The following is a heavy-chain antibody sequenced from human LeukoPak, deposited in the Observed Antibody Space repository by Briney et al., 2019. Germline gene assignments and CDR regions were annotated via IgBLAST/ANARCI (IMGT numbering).Heavy chain of an antibody. CDR2: INPNSGGT. CDR1: GYTFTGYY. Sequence: ASVKVSCKASGYTFTGYYMHWVRQAPGQGLEWMGWINPNSGGTNYAQKFQGRVTMTRDTSISTAYMELSRLRSDDTAVYYCAREVITPAMWELHADYWGQGTLVTVSS. V-gene: IGHV1-2*02. CDR3: AREVITPAMWELHADY. D-gene: IGHD1-26*01. J-gene: IGHJ4*02.